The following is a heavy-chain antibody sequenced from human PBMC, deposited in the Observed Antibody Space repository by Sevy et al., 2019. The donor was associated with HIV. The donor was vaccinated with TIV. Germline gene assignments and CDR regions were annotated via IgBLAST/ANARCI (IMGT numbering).Heavy chain of an antibody. J-gene: IGHJ4*02. CDR1: XGSISSYY. CDR2: IYYSGST. CDR3: AXXXMVRGAFPNYFDY. D-gene: IGHD3-10*01. Sequence: SETLSLTCTVXXGSISSYYWSWIRQPPGKGLEWIGYIYYSGSTNYNPSLKSRVTISVDTSKNQFSLKLSSVTAADTAVXYCAXXXMVRGAFPNYFDYWGQGTLVTVSS. V-gene: IGHV4-59*01.